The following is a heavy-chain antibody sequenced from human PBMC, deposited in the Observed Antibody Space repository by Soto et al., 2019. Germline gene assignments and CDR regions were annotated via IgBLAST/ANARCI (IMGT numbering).Heavy chain of an antibody. CDR3: GRVFAGNWNDGPPGGAFDI. CDR1: GYTFTSYY. D-gene: IGHD1-1*01. Sequence: GASVKVSCKASGYTFTSYYMHWVRQAPGQGLEWMGRINPSGGSTNYAQKFQGRVTMTRDTSTSTAYMELSSLSSEDTALYYCGRVFAGNWNDGPPGGAFDIWGQGTKVTVSS. J-gene: IGHJ3*02. V-gene: IGHV1-46*03. CDR2: INPSGGST.